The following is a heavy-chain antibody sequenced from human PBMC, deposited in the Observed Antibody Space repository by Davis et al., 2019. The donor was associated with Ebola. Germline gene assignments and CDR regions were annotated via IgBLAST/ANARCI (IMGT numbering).Heavy chain of an antibody. V-gene: IGHV3-48*02. J-gene: IGHJ4*02. Sequence: PGGSLRLSCAASGFTFSSYGMHWVRQAPGQGLEWVSFISSSSSLIKYADSVKGRFTVSRDNAKDSLYLQMNSLRHEDTALYYCAGGTPMVTTTCDYWGQGALVTVSS. CDR2: ISSSSSLI. CDR1: GFTFSSYG. CDR3: AGGTPMVTTTCDY. D-gene: IGHD4/OR15-4a*01.